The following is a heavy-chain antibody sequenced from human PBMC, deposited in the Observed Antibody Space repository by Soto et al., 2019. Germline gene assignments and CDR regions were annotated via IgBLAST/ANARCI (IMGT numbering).Heavy chain of an antibody. V-gene: IGHV3-21*01. CDR3: ARGAGAAINDY. Sequence: GSLRLSCEASGFTFSAYDMNWVRQAPGKGLEWVSSTTSSRGYIYYADSVKGRFNISRDNAKKSLYLQMNSLRAEDTAVYYCARGAGAAINDYWGQGTLVTVSS. CDR1: GFTFSAYD. D-gene: IGHD5-18*01. J-gene: IGHJ4*02. CDR2: TTSSRGYI.